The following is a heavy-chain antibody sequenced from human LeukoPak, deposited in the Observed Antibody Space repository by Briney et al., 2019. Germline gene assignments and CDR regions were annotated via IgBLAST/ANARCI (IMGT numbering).Heavy chain of an antibody. CDR1: GFTFSSYA. CDR3: ARESDYFDY. D-gene: IGHD3-10*01. Sequence: PGGSLRLSCAASGFTFSSYAMHWVRQAPGKGLEWVAVISYDRSNKYYADSVKGRFTISRDNSKNTLYLQMNSLRAEDTAVYYCARESDYFDYWGQGTLVTVSS. J-gene: IGHJ4*02. V-gene: IGHV3-30-3*01. CDR2: ISYDRSNK.